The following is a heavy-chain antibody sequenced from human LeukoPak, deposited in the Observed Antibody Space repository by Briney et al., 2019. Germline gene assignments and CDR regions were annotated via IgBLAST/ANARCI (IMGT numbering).Heavy chain of an antibody. Sequence: GGSLRLSCAASGFTFSSYSMNWVRQAPGKGLQWVSSITSRGESTWYVDSVKGRFTITRDNSENTLYLQMHSLRAKDTAVYYCARDRPNYYGSDGHYYRRDGDYWGRGTLVSVSS. CDR1: GFTFSSYS. J-gene: IGHJ4*02. V-gene: IGHV3-23*01. CDR2: ITSRGEST. D-gene: IGHD3-22*01. CDR3: ARDRPNYYGSDGHYYRRDGDY.